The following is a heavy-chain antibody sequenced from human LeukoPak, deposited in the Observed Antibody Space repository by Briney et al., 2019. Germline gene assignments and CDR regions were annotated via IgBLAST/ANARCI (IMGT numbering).Heavy chain of an antibody. J-gene: IGHJ3*02. CDR2: ISSSGSTI. Sequence: GGSLRLSCAASGFTFSDYYMSWIRQAPGKGLEWVSYISSSGSTIYYADSVKGRFTISRDNAKNSLYLQMNSLRAEDTAVYYCARDLITYYDILTGSTGAFDIWGQGTVVTVSS. CDR3: ARDLITYYDILTGSTGAFDI. V-gene: IGHV3-11*01. CDR1: GFTFSDYY. D-gene: IGHD3-9*01.